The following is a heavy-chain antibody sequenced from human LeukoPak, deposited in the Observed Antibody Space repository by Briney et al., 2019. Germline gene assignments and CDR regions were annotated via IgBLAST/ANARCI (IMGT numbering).Heavy chain of an antibody. V-gene: IGHV1-69*05. J-gene: IGHJ3*02. D-gene: IGHD3-22*01. CDR2: IIPIFGTA. CDR3: ASYDSSGYYYGVGAFDI. Sequence: ASVKVSCKHSGGTFSSYDISWVRQAPGQGLERMGRIIPIFGTANYAQKFQGRVTITTDESTSTAYMELSSLRSEDTAVYYCASYDSSGYYYGVGAFDIWGQGTMVTASS. CDR1: GGTFSSYD.